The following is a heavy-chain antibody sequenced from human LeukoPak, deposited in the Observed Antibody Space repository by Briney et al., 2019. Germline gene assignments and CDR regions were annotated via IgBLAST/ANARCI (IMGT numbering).Heavy chain of an antibody. V-gene: IGHV3-23*01. CDR3: ANLIDSSRKYGLDV. CDR2: VSDGGRST. CDR1: GFTFNTYA. J-gene: IGHJ6*02. D-gene: IGHD3-22*01. Sequence: GGSLRLSCAASGFTFNTYAMNWVRQAPGKGLEWVPGVSDGGRSTYYADSVKGRFTISRDNSKNTLYLQMNSLRAEDTAVYYCANLIDSSRKYGLDVWGQGTTVTVSS.